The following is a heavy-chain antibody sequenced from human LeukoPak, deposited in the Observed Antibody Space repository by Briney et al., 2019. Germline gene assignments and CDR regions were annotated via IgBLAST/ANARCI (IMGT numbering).Heavy chain of an antibody. D-gene: IGHD5-18*01. J-gene: IGHJ4*02. CDR1: GYTLTELS. CDR2: FDPEDGET. Sequence: ASVKVSCKVSGYTLTELSMHWVRQAPGKGLEWMGGFDPEDGETIYAQKFQGRVTMTEDTSTGTAYMELSSLRSEDTAVYYCATTSGYSYGWSFDYWGQGTLVTVSS. V-gene: IGHV1-24*01. CDR3: ATTSGYSYGWSFDY.